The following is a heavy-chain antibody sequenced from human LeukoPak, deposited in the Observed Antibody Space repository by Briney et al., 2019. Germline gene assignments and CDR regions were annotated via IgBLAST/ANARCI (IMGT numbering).Heavy chain of an antibody. Sequence: KPSETLSLTCTVSGASFNSYYWSWLRQPAGKGLEWIGRIHTSGSTDYSPSLQSRVTISIDTSQKQFSLNLSSVTAADTAVYYCARVVAGAVDYWGQGTLVTVSS. CDR1: GASFNSYY. J-gene: IGHJ4*02. CDR2: IHTSGST. D-gene: IGHD6-19*01. CDR3: ARVVAGAVDY. V-gene: IGHV4-4*07.